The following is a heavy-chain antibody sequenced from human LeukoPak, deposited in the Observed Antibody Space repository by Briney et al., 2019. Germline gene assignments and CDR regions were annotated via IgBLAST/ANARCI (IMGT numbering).Heavy chain of an antibody. CDR3: AKDLKNTSGPDY. CDR1: GFTFSNYG. D-gene: IGHD1/OR15-1a*01. J-gene: IGHJ4*02. V-gene: IGHV3-33*06. Sequence: GGSLRLSCAASGFTFSNYGMHWVRQAPGKGLEWVAIIWFDGSNKYYADSVKGRFTISRDNSKNTLYLQMNSQRAEDTAVYYCAKDLKNTSGPDYWGLGTLVTVSS. CDR2: IWFDGSNK.